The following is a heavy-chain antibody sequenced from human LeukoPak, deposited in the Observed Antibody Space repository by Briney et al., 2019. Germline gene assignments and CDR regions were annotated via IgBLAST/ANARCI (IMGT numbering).Heavy chain of an antibody. CDR2: IKPDGSEK. CDR1: GFTFSNYW. Sequence: PGGSLRLSCAASGFTFSNYWMNWVRQAPGKGLEWVANIKPDGSEKYYVDSVKGRFTISRDNAKNSVYLQMNSLRAEDTAVYYCLAGGGYLSQGTLVTVSS. V-gene: IGHV3-7*01. D-gene: IGHD3-10*01. CDR3: LAGGGY. J-gene: IGHJ4*02.